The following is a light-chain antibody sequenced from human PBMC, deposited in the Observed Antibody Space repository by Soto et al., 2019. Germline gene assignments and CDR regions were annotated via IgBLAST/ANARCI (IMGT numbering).Light chain of an antibody. CDR3: QQYSSYSAWT. J-gene: IGKJ1*01. CDR1: QSISKW. V-gene: IGKV1-5*01. CDR2: DAS. Sequence: DIHLTQSASFLSASIEDRVTITCRASQSISKWLAWHQQEPGKAPKLLIYDASSLQSGVPPRFSGSGSGTEFTLTIRSLQPDDIATYYCQQYSSYSAWTFGEGTKVDIK.